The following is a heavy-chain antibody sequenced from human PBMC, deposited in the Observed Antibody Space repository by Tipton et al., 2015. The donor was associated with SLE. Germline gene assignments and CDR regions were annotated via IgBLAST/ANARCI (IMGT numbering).Heavy chain of an antibody. V-gene: IGHV1-69*01. CDR3: ARYSLVDMMSAGYDS. CDR1: GGTFSKYA. CDR2: IIPIFGTT. D-gene: IGHD3-16*01. J-gene: IGHJ4*02. Sequence: QSGPEVKKPGSSVKVSCKASGGTFSKYAISWVRQAPGQGLEWMGGIIPIFGTTNYAQKFQGRVTITADESTSTAYMELSSLRFEDTAVYYCARYSLVDMMSAGYDSWGQGTLVTVSP.